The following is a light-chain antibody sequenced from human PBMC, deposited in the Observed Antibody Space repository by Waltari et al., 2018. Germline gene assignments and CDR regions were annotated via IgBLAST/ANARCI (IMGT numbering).Light chain of an antibody. CDR2: NNN. V-gene: IGLV1-44*01. J-gene: IGLJ1*01. Sequence: QSVLTQPPSASATPGQRVTSSCSGRNSNIGSNTVHWYKQLPGTAPKFLIYNNNKRPSGVPARFSGSKSGTSAFLAISGLQSEDEADYYCASWDDRLNGYVLGTGTKVTAL. CDR3: ASWDDRLNGYV. CDR1: NSNIGSNT.